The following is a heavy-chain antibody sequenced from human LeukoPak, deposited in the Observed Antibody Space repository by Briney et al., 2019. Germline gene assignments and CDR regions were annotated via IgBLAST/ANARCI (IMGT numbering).Heavy chain of an antibody. Sequence: ASVKVSCKASGYSFTNFAMSWVRQATGQGLEWMGWMNPKTGNSGYTQQFQGRVAMTRNTSIITAYMELSSLRSEDTAMYYCARGHYDILTGYSFDYWGQGTLVTVSS. V-gene: IGHV1-8*01. J-gene: IGHJ4*02. CDR3: ARGHYDILTGYSFDY. CDR2: MNPKTGNS. CDR1: GYSFTNFA. D-gene: IGHD3-9*01.